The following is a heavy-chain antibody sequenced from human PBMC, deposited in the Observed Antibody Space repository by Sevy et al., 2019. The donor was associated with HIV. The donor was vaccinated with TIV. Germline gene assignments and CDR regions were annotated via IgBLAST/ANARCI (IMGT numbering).Heavy chain of an antibody. V-gene: IGHV4-34*01. D-gene: IGHD6-13*01. Sequence: SETLSLTCAVYGWSFSGYYWSWIRQPPGKGLEWIGEINHSGSTNYNPSLKSRVTISVDTSKNQFSLKLSSVTAADTAVYYCARLISPPGYSSSWTLGYYYYGMDVWGQGTTVTVSS. J-gene: IGHJ6*02. CDR2: INHSGST. CDR1: GWSFSGYY. CDR3: ARLISPPGYSSSWTLGYYYYGMDV.